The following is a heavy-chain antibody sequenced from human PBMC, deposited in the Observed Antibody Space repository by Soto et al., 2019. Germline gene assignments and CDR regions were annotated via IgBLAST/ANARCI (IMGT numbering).Heavy chain of an antibody. D-gene: IGHD3-9*01. CDR1: GAAFNTIT. CDR3: VREDDTTGSYSWFDP. J-gene: IGHJ5*02. CDR2: FVPVFGSA. V-gene: IGHV1-69*01. Sequence: QVQLVQSGAEVKKPGSSVRVSCKASGAAFNTITINWVRQAPGQGLEWMGGFVPVFGSATYAQKFQGRVAITAAASTSTFDMELSRLNSEDTALYYCVREDDTTGSYSWFDPWCQGTLVTVSS.